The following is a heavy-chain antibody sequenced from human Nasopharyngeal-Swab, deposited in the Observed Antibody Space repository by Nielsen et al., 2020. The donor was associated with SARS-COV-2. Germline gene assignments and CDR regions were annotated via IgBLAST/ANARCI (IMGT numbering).Heavy chain of an antibody. CDR3: ARAGEAYYYYMDV. D-gene: IGHD1-1*01. Sequence: WVRQAPGQRLEWMGLINAGNGNTKYSQKFQGRVTITRDTSASTAYMELSSLRSEDTAVYYCARAGEAYYYYMDVWGKGTTVTVSS. V-gene: IGHV1-3*01. CDR2: INAGNGNT. J-gene: IGHJ6*03.